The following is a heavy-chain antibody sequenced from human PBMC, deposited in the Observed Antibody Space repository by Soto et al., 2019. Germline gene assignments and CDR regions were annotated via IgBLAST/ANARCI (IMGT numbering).Heavy chain of an antibody. CDR2: ISGSGGST. D-gene: IGHD2-21*02. CDR3: AKDLPYCGGDCYSSYFDY. V-gene: IGHV3-23*01. Sequence: GGSLRLSCAASGFTFSSYAMSWVRQAPGKGLEWVSAISGSGGSTYYADSVKGRFTISRDNSKNTLYLQMNSLRAEDTAVYYCAKDLPYCGGDCYSSYFDYWGQGTLVTVSS. J-gene: IGHJ4*02. CDR1: GFTFSSYA.